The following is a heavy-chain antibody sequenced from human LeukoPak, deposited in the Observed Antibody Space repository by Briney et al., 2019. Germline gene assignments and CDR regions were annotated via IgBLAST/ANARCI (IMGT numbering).Heavy chain of an antibody. D-gene: IGHD3-10*02. CDR3: ATYHFRGATHYFDY. J-gene: IGHJ4*02. CDR2: IYYSGNT. V-gene: IGHV4-59*01. CDR1: GGSISSYY. Sequence: SETLSLTCTVSGGSISSYYWSWIRQPPGKGLEWIAYIYYSGNTNYNPSLKSRVTISVDTSKNQFSLKLSSVTAADTAVYYCATYHFRGATHYFDYWGQGTLVTVSS.